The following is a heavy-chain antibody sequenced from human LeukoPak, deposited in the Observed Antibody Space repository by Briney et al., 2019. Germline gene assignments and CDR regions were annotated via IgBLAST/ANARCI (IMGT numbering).Heavy chain of an antibody. J-gene: IGHJ5*02. CDR3: ARDTYTSTWSFDP. V-gene: IGHV3-73*01. CDR1: EFTFSVSA. Sequence: GGSLRLSCAASEFTFSVSAMHWVRQASGKGLEWVDRIRTKTNNYATAYAASVKGRFTISRDDSKNTLYLQMNSLRAEDTAVYYCARDTYTSTWSFDPWGQGTLVTVSS. CDR2: IRTKTNNYAT. D-gene: IGHD6-13*01.